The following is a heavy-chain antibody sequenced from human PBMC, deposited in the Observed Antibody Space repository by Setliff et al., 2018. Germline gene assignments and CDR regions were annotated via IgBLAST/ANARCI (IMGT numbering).Heavy chain of an antibody. CDR1: GYSISSGYH. J-gene: IGHJ6*04. CDR3: ARPHDYGDYSLYV. Sequence: SETLSLTCAVSGYSISSGYHWAWIRQLPGKGLEWIASVYYSGTTYYNPSLESRVTISVDTSKNQFSLRLTSVSAADTALYYCARPHDYGDYSLYVWGKGTTVTVSS. CDR2: VYYSGTT. V-gene: IGHV4-38-2*01. D-gene: IGHD4-17*01.